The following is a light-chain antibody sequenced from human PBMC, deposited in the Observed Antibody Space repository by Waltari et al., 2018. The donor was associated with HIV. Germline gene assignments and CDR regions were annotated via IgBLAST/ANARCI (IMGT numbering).Light chain of an antibody. CDR2: KAS. V-gene: IGKV1-5*03. CDR1: QSISSW. Sequence: DIQMTQSPSTLSASVGDRVTITCRASQSISSWLAWYQQKPGKAPKLLIYKASSLESGVPSRFSGRGSGTDFTLTISRLEPEDFAVYYCQQYSNSPWTFGRGTKVEIK. CDR3: QQYSNSPWT. J-gene: IGKJ1*01.